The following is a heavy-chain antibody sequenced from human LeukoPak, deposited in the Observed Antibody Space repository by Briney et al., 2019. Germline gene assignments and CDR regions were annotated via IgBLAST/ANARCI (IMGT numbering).Heavy chain of an antibody. CDR1: GGSISSGGYS. Sequence: SETLSLTCAVSGGSISSGGYSWSWIRQPPGKGLEWIGYIYHSGSTYYNPSLKSRVTISVDRSKNQFSLKLSSVTAADTAVYYCARDTYYYDSSGRNPGAFEIWGQGTMVTVSS. J-gene: IGHJ3*02. CDR2: IYHSGST. CDR3: ARDTYYYDSSGRNPGAFEI. V-gene: IGHV4-30-2*01. D-gene: IGHD3-22*01.